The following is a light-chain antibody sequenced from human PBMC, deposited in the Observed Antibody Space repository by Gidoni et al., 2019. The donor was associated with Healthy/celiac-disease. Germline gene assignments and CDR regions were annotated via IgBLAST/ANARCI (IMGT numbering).Light chain of an antibody. CDR2: WAS. V-gene: IGKV4-1*01. Sequence: DIVITQSPDSLVVSLVERATIHCKSSQSVLYSSNNKNYLAWYQQKPGQPPKLLIYWASTRESGVPDRFSGRGSGTDFTLTISSLQAEDVAVYYCQQYYSTPLTFGGGTKVEIK. CDR3: QQYYSTPLT. J-gene: IGKJ4*01. CDR1: QSVLYSSNNKNY.